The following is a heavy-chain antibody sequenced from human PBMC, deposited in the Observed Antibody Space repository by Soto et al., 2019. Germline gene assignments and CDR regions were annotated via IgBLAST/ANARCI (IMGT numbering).Heavy chain of an antibody. Sequence: SLSLSCASSGCNFSSWCLHWVRQAPGEGLEWVAVISYDGSNKYYADSVKGRFTISRDNSKNTLYLQMNSLRAEDTAVYYCAKDGPSGYYYVNWYFDLLGRGTLVTVSS. CDR2: ISYDGSNK. J-gene: IGHJ2*01. CDR3: AKDGPSGYYYVNWYFDL. CDR1: GCNFSSWC. D-gene: IGHD3-22*01. V-gene: IGHV3-30*18.